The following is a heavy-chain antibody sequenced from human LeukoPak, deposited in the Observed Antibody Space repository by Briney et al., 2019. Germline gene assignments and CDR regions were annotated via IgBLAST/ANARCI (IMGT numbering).Heavy chain of an antibody. CDR1: GGSFSGYY. V-gene: IGHV4-34*01. CDR2: INHSGST. J-gene: IGHJ6*03. Sequence: SETLSLTCAVYGGSFSGYYWSWIRQPPGKGLEWIGEINHSGSTNYNPSLKSRVTISVDTSKNQFSLKLSSVTAADTAVYYCARALRITMVRGVINRRFYYYYMDVWGKGTTVTVSS. CDR3: ARALRITMVRGVINRRFYYYYMDV. D-gene: IGHD3-10*01.